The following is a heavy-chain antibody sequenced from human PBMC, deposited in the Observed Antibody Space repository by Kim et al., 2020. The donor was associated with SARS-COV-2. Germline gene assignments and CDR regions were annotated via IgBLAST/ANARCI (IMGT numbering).Heavy chain of an antibody. CDR1: GGSISSGGYY. CDR3: ARDYFEVGGPNHYYYYYGMDV. CDR2: IYYSGST. Sequence: SETLSLTCTVSGGSISSGGYYWSWIRQHPGKGLEWIGYIYYSGSTYYNPSLKSRVTISVDTSKNQFSLKLSSVTAADTAVYYCARDYFEVGGPNHYYYYYGMDVWGQGTTVTVSS. V-gene: IGHV4-31*03. J-gene: IGHJ6*02. D-gene: IGHD2-15*01.